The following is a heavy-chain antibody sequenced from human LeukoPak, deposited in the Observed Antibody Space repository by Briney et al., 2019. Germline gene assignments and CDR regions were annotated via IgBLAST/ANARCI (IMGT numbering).Heavy chain of an antibody. CDR2: ISGSGGST. CDR3: ARDPFNNFCSGYWPGGMDV. D-gene: IGHD3-3*01. J-gene: IGHJ6*02. Sequence: GGSLRLSCAASGITFSSYAMSWVRQAPGKGLEWVSAISGSGGSTYYADSVKGRFTISRDNSKNTLYLQMNSLRAEDTAVYYCARDPFNNFCSGYWPGGMDVWGQGTTVTVSS. CDR1: GITFSSYA. V-gene: IGHV3-23*01.